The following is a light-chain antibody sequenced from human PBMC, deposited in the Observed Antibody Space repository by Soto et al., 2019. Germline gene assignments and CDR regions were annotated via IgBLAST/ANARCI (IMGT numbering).Light chain of an antibody. V-gene: IGKV1-39*01. CDR2: NAA. CDR1: QTIAKS. CDR3: QQSYSIPFT. Sequence: DVQMTQSPPSLSSSVGDSVTLTCRTSQTIAKSLTWYQQKPGKSPKLLIHNAAILQWVVPSRFSGSMSGTDFTLSVSSLQPDDFATYICQQSYSIPFTFGPGTKVE. J-gene: IGKJ2*01.